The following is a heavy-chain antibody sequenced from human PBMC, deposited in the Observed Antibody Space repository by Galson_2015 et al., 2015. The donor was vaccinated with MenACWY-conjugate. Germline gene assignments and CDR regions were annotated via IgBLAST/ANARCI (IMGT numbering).Heavy chain of an antibody. Sequence: SLRLSCAASGFTFSTYWMHWVRQAPGKGLVWVSRIKGDGSSTTYVDSVKGRFTISRDNAKNTLYLQMNSLRAEDTAVYYCARLGLDSSGYYYFDYWGQGTLVTVSS. J-gene: IGHJ4*02. CDR1: GFTFSTYW. CDR3: ARLGLDSSGYYYFDY. V-gene: IGHV3-74*01. CDR2: IKGDGSST. D-gene: IGHD3-22*01.